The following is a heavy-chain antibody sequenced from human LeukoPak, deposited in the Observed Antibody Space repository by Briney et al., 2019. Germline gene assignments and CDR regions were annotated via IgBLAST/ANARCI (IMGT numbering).Heavy chain of an antibody. D-gene: IGHD3-10*01. CDR2: IDPSDSHT. J-gene: IGHJ4*02. CDR1: GYIFTTYW. V-gene: IGHV5-10-1*01. CDR3: ARLNYYGSGSYSHDY. Sequence: GESLKISCKGSGYIFTTYWISWVRQMPGKGLEWMGRIDPSDSHTRYSPFFQGLVTHSADKSISTAYLQWSSLVASDTAMYYCARLNYYGSGSYSHDYWGQEILVTVSS.